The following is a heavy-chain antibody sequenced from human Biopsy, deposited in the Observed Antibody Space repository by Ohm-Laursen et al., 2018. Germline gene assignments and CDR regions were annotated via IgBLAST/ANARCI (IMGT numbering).Heavy chain of an antibody. J-gene: IGHJ4*02. V-gene: IGHV4-34*08. CDR1: GATFSDYY. Sequence: SDTLSLTCTVYGATFSDYYWSWIRQPPGTGLGWIGQINLSGETKYNPPHQSRVTLSAEVSKNQSSLKLWSMAAADTAMYYCGNEVYGRDYWGQGARVTVSS. CDR2: INLSGET. D-gene: IGHD4-17*01. CDR3: GNEVYGRDY.